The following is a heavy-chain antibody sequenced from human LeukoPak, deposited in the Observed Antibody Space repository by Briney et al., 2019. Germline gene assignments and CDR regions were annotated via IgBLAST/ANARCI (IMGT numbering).Heavy chain of an antibody. Sequence: GGSLRLSCAASGFTFDDYGMSWVRQAPGKGLEWVSGINWNGGSTGYADSVKGRFTISRDNAKNSLYLQMNSLRAEDTALYHCARGGGQQLKNYMDVWGKGTTVTISS. CDR3: ARGGGQQLKNYMDV. CDR2: INWNGGST. D-gene: IGHD6-13*01. CDR1: GFTFDDYG. V-gene: IGHV3-20*01. J-gene: IGHJ6*03.